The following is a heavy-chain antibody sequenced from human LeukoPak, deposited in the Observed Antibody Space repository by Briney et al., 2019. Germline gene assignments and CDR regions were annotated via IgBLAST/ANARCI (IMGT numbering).Heavy chain of an antibody. CDR3: ARGRSYDFWSGHYYMDV. Sequence: SETLSLTCAVYGGTFSGYYWSWIRQPLGKGLEWIGEINHSGSANYNPSLKSRVTISVVTSKNQFSLKLSSVTAADTAVYYCARGRSYDFWSGHYYMDVWGKGTTVTVSS. CDR2: INHSGSA. V-gene: IGHV4-34*01. CDR1: GGTFSGYY. J-gene: IGHJ6*03. D-gene: IGHD3-3*01.